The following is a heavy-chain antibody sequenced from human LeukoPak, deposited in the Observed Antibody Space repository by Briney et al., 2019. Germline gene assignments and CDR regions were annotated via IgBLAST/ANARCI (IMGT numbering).Heavy chain of an antibody. CDR1: GGSISSYY. J-gene: IGHJ4*02. Sequence: SETLCLTRTVSGGSISSYYWSWIRQPAGKGLEWIGRVYNSGTADYNPSLQSRVTMSIDRSKIQFSLKLRSVTAADTAVYYCARIMGGAWTSFDYWGQGILVTVSS. CDR3: ARIMGGAWTSFDY. CDR2: VYNSGTA. D-gene: IGHD1-26*01. V-gene: IGHV4-4*07.